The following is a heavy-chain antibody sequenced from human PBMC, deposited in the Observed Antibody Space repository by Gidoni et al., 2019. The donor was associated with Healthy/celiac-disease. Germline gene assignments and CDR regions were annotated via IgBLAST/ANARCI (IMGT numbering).Heavy chain of an antibody. CDR3: ARAQVGRFDP. J-gene: IGHJ5*02. D-gene: IGHD2-2*01. CDR2: INHSGST. CDR1: GGSFSGYY. V-gene: IGHV4-34*01. Sequence: QVQLQQWGAGLLKPSETLSLTCAVYGGSFSGYYWSWTRQPPGKGLEWIGEINHSGSTNYNPSLKSRVTISVDTSKNQFSLKLSSVTAADTAVYYCARAQVGRFDPWGQGTLVTVSS.